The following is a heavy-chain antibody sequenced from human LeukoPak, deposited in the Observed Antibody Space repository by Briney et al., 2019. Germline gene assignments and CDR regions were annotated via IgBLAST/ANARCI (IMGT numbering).Heavy chain of an antibody. D-gene: IGHD3-22*01. CDR1: GFTFSSYW. CDR3: ARTREGGYDSSGYYSQPDAFDI. Sequence: GGSLRLSCAASGFTFSSYWMSWVRQAPGKGLEWVPNIKQDGSGKYYVDSVKGRFTISRDNAKNSLYLQMNSLRAEDTAVYYCARTREGGYDSSGYYSQPDAFDIWGQGTMVTVSS. V-gene: IGHV3-7*01. CDR2: IKQDGSGK. J-gene: IGHJ3*02.